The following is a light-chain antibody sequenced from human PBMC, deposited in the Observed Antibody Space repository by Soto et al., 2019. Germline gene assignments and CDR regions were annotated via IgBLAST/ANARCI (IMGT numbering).Light chain of an antibody. Sequence: DIQMTQSPSTLSASVGDRVTITCRASQSISSWLAWYQQKPGKAPKLLIYDASSLESGVPSRVRGSGSGTEFTLTIDSLQPDDFETYYCQEYKSYSWTLGQGTKVDIK. CDR3: QEYKSYSWT. CDR2: DAS. V-gene: IGKV1-5*01. J-gene: IGKJ1*01. CDR1: QSISSW.